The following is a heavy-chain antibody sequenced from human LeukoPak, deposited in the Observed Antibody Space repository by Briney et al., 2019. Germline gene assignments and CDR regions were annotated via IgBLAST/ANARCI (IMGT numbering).Heavy chain of an antibody. J-gene: IGHJ6*02. CDR2: INPNSGGT. CDR3: ARSLQYNNNNYFYYGMDV. D-gene: IGHD3-10*01. Sequence: GASVKVSFKASGYTFTGYFMHWVRQAPGQGLEWMGWINPNSGGTNYAQKFQGRVTMTSDTSISTAYIELTRLRSDDTAVYYCARSLQYNNNNYFYYGMDVWGQGTTVTVSS. CDR1: GYTFTGYF. V-gene: IGHV1-2*02.